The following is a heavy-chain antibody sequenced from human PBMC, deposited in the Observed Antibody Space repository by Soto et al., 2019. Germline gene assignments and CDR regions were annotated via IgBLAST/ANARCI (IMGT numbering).Heavy chain of an antibody. Sequence: GGSLRLSCAASGFTVSSNYMSWVRQAPGKGLEWVSVIYSGGSTYYADSVKGRFTISRHNSKNTLYLQMNSLRAEDTAVYYCARDLRGDEISSAVAFDIWGQGTMVTVSS. CDR1: GFTVSSNY. J-gene: IGHJ3*02. CDR3: ARDLRGDEISSAVAFDI. CDR2: IYSGGST. D-gene: IGHD3-16*01. V-gene: IGHV3-53*04.